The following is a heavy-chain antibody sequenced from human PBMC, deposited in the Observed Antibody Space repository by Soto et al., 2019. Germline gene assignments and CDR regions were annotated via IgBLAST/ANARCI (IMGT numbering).Heavy chain of an antibody. J-gene: IGHJ6*02. V-gene: IGHV3-23*01. Sequence: VQLLESGGDLVQPGGSLRLSCEASGFTFSNYAMSWVRQAPGKGLEWVSVISGSGGSTNYADSAKGRFTISRDNSMDTLYLQMNSLRAEDTAVYYCAITPEVIIASDYYYYGMDVWGQGTTVTVSS. CDR3: AITPEVIIASDYYYYGMDV. CDR1: GFTFSNYA. CDR2: ISGSGGST. D-gene: IGHD3-10*01.